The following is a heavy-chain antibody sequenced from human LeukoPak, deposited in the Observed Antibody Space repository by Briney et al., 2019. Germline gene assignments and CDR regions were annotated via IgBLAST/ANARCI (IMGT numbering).Heavy chain of an antibody. J-gene: IGHJ4*02. CDR3: ARGAWATRLGS. V-gene: IGHV4-34*01. CDR2: IYESGTT. Sequence: SETLSLTCAVNGESLNSYYWSWVRQPPGEGLEWIGEIYESGTTEYNPSLKSRVTISMVPPKQQFSLSLSSVTAADTAVYYCARGAWATRLGSWGLGTPVIVSS. CDR1: GESLNSYY. D-gene: IGHD2-15*01.